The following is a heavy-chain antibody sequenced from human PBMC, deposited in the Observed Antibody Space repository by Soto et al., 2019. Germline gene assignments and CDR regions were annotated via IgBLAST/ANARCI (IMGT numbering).Heavy chain of an antibody. CDR1: GGSIRSGGYY. D-gene: IGHD5-18*01. CDR3: ARSRMSYGLYYYYGMDV. Sequence: SETLSLTCTVSGGSIRSGGYYWSWIRQHPGKGLEWIGYIYYSGSTYYNPSLKSRVTISVDTSKNQFSLKLSSVTAADTAVYYCARSRMSYGLYYYYGMDVWGQGTTVTVSS. CDR2: IYYSGST. V-gene: IGHV4-31*03. J-gene: IGHJ6*02.